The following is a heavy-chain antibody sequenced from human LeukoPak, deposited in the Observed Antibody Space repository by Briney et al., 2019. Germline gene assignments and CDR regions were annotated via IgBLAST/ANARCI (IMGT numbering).Heavy chain of an antibody. V-gene: IGHV3-7*04. Sequence: GGSLRLSCVTSGFTSGFTFVYSWMSWVRQAPGKGLEWVASIKQDGSDKYYVDSVKGRFTISRDNAKNSVYLQMNSLRAEDTAVYFCARVRTCGGNCYHFAYWGQGALVTVSS. CDR1: GFTFVYSW. CDR2: IKQDGSDK. D-gene: IGHD2-21*02. CDR3: ARVRTCGGNCYHFAY. J-gene: IGHJ4*02.